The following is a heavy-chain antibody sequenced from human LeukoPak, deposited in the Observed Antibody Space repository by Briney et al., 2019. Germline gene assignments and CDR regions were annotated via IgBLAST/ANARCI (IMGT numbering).Heavy chain of an antibody. CDR2: VKQDGSET. CDR1: GFTFSTYW. V-gene: IGHV3-7*01. CDR3: ARDRATY. J-gene: IGHJ4*02. Sequence: GGSLRLSCAASGFTFSTYWMSWVRQAPGKGLEWVASVKQDGSETYYVDFVKGRFTISRDNAKNSLYLQMNSLRAEDTAVYYCARDRATYWGQGTLVTVSS.